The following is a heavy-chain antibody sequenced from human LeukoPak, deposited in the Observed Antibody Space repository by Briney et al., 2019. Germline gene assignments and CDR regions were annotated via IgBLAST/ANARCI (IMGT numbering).Heavy chain of an antibody. D-gene: IGHD2-8*01. CDR3: ARDTVNGPFVISLDL. J-gene: IGHJ5*02. CDR1: GFSLRSSE. Sequence: GGSLRLSCAASGFSLRSSEMNWVRQAPGKGPEWVAHINSADNVEYYTDSVRGRFTMSRDNAKDLLYLHLNSLRDADTAVYYCARDTVNGPFVISLDLWGQGVLVTVSS. V-gene: IGHV3-48*03. CDR2: INSADNVE.